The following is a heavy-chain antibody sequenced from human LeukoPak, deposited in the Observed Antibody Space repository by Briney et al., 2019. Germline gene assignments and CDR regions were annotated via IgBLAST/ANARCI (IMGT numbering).Heavy chain of an antibody. CDR3: ATLISGWSLY. CDR1: GFTFSSYS. CDR2: INADGSTT. J-gene: IGHJ4*02. V-gene: IGHV3-74*01. Sequence: GGSLRLSCAASGFTFSSYSMNWVRQAPGKGLVWVSRINADGSTTSYADSVRGRFAIPRDNAKNTLYLQMNSLRAEDTAVYYCATLISGWSLYWGQGTLVTVSS. D-gene: IGHD6-19*01.